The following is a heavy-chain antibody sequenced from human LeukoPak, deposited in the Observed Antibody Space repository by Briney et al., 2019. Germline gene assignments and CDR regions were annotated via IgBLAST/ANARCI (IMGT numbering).Heavy chain of an antibody. CDR2: IYSGGNT. Sequence: PGGSLRLSCVASGFTVSSNYMSWVRQAPGKGLEWVSVIYSGGNTYYADSVKGRFTISRDNSKNTLYLQMNSLRVEDTAVYYCARVREKIFDYWGQGTLVTVSS. CDR3: ARVREKIFDY. V-gene: IGHV3-53*01. J-gene: IGHJ4*02. CDR1: GFTVSSNY. D-gene: IGHD1-26*01.